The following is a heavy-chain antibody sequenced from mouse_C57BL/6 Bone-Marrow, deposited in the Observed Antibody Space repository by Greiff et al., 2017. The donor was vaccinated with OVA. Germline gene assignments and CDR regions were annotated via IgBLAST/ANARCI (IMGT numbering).Heavy chain of an antibody. J-gene: IGHJ2*01. D-gene: IGHD1-1*01. CDR3: TLFITTVFPFDD. CDR2: IYPGSGST. V-gene: IGHV1-9*01. CDR1: GYTFTGYW. Sequence: VQLQQSGAELMKPGASVKLSCKASGYTFTGYWIEWVKQRPGHGLEWIGEIYPGSGSTNYNEKFKGKATLTADTSSTTAYMQLSILTTEDSAIYYCTLFITTVFPFDDWGQGTTLTVSS.